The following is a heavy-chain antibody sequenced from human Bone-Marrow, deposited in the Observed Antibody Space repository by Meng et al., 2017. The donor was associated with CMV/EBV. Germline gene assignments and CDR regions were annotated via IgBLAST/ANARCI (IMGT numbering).Heavy chain of an antibody. Sequence: ASVKVSCKASGYTFTSYDINWVRQATGQGLEWMGWMNPNSGNTGYAQKFQGRVTITADISTRTAYMELNSLRSADTAVYYCAREGVIPAERPTEETYYFDNWGQGTLVTVSS. V-gene: IGHV1-8*03. D-gene: IGHD2-2*01. CDR2: MNPNSGNT. J-gene: IGHJ4*02. CDR3: AREGVIPAERPTEETYYFDN. CDR1: GYTFTSYD.